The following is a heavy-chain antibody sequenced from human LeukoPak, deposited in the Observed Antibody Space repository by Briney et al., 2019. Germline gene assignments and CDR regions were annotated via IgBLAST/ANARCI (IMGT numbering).Heavy chain of an antibody. D-gene: IGHD1-7*01. Sequence: SETLSLTCTVSGGSISSYYWSWIRQPPGKGLEWIGYIYYSGSTNYNPSLKSRVTISVDTSKNQFSLKLSSVTAADTAVYYCARVKDGNLQYFDYWGQGTLVTVSS. J-gene: IGHJ4*02. V-gene: IGHV4-59*01. CDR2: IYYSGST. CDR1: GGSISSYY. CDR3: ARVKDGNLQYFDY.